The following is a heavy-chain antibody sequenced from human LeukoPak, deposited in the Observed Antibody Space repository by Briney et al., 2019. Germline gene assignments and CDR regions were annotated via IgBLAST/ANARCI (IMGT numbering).Heavy chain of an antibody. CDR1: GFTFSSYW. J-gene: IGHJ4*02. CDR2: IKQDGSEK. CDR3: ARVVGIQLWLGY. D-gene: IGHD5-18*01. V-gene: IGHV3-7*01. Sequence: GGSLRLSCAASGFTFSSYWMSWARRAPGKGLEWVANIKQDGSEKYYVDSVKGRFTISRDNAKNSLYLQMNSLRAEDTAVYYCARVVGIQLWLGYWGQGTLVTVSS.